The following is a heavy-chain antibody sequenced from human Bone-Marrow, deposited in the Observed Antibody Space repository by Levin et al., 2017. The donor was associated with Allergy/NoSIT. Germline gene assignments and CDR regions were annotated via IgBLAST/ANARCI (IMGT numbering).Heavy chain of an antibody. J-gene: IGHJ3*02. V-gene: IGHV3-7*03. CDR1: GFTFSSYW. CDR3: AREVSGYESAFDI. CDR2: IKQDGSEK. D-gene: IGHD5-12*01. Sequence: HPGGSLRLSCAASGFTFSSYWMSWVRQAPGKGLEWVANIKQDGSEKYYVDSVKGRFTISRDNAKNSLYLQMNSLRAEDTAVYYCAREVSGYESAFDIWGQGTMVTVSS.